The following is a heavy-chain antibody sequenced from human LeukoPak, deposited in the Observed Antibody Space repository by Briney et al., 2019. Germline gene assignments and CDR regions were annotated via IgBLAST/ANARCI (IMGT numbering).Heavy chain of an antibody. J-gene: IGHJ5*02. V-gene: IGHV1-69*05. CDR3: ARAVAGPSWFDP. D-gene: IGHD6-19*01. CDR2: IIPIFGTA. CDR1: GGTFSSYA. Sequence: SVTVSCKASGGTFSSYAISWVRQAPGQGLEWMGGIIPIFGTANYAQKFQGRVTITTDESTSTAYMELSSLGSEGTAVYYCARAVAGPSWFDPWGQGTLVTVSS.